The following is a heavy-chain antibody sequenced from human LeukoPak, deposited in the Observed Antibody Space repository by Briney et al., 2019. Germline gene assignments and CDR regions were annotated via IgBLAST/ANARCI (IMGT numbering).Heavy chain of an antibody. V-gene: IGHV1-2*06. CDR2: INPNSGGT. CDR1: GYTFTGYY. D-gene: IGHD6-13*01. J-gene: IGHJ5*02. Sequence: GASVKVSCKASGYTFTGYYMHWVRQAPGQGREWMGRINPNSGGTNYAQKFQGRVTMARDTSISTAYMELTSLRSDDTAVYYCAKVPPSITAAGNWLDPWGQGALVTVSS. CDR3: AKVPPSITAAGNWLDP.